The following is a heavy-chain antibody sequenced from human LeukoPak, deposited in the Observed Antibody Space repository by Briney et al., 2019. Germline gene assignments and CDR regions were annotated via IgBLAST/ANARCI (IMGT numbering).Heavy chain of an antibody. Sequence: GSSLRLSRSASGFHLRTYAMHWLRQAPGKGLEWISIISYDANTEYYADSVKGRFSVSRDNSENTLFLQMNSLRPEDTAVYFCARGYYLDLGSFDYWGQGALVTVSS. CDR3: ARGYYLDLGSFDY. CDR2: ISYDANTE. J-gene: IGHJ4*02. V-gene: IGHV3-30*01. D-gene: IGHD3-10*01. CDR1: GFHLRTYA.